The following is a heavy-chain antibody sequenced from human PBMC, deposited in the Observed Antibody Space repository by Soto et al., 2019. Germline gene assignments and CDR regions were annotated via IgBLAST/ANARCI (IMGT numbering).Heavy chain of an antibody. V-gene: IGHV1-24*01. Sequence: QVQLVQSGAEVKKPGASVKVSCKVSGYTLTELSMHWVRQAPGKGLEWKGGFDPEDGETIYAQKFQGRVTMTEDTSTDTSYMELSSLRSYDTALYYCATSVYYYYGMDVWGQGTTVTVSS. J-gene: IGHJ6*02. CDR3: ATSVYYYYGMDV. CDR1: GYTLTELS. CDR2: FDPEDGET.